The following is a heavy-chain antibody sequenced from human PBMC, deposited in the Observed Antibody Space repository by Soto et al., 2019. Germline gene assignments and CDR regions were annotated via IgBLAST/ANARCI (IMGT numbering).Heavy chain of an antibody. J-gene: IGHJ6*02. D-gene: IGHD1-1*01. CDR1: GGTFSSYA. CDR2: IIPIFGTA. Sequence: SVKVSCKASGGTFSSYASSWVRQAPGQGLEWMGGIIPIFGTANYAQKFQGRVTITADESTSTAYMELSSLRSEDTAVYYCARKLEPPDPEHYYSGMDVWGQGTTVTVSS. CDR3: ARKLEPPDPEHYYSGMDV. V-gene: IGHV1-69*13.